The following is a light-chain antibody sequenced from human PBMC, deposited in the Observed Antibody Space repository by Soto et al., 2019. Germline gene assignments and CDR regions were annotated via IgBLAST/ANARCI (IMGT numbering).Light chain of an antibody. CDR1: QSVSSN. CDR2: GAS. CDR3: QKYSDWHQT. J-gene: IGKJ1*01. V-gene: IGKV3-15*01. Sequence: EVVMAQSPATLSVSPGERATLSCRASQSVSSNLAWYQKNPGQAHRLLIYGASTRATGIPARFSGSGSGTDFTLTISSLQSEDFAVYYCQKYSDWHQTFGHGTTVDIK.